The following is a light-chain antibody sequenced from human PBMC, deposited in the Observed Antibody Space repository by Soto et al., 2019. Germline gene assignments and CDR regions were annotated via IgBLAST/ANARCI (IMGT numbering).Light chain of an antibody. J-gene: IGKJ4*01. CDR1: QSVLYNSNNKNY. CDR3: QHYYSLPLT. CDR2: WAS. Sequence: DIGMTQSPDSLAVSLGERATINCKSSQSVLYNSNNKNYLAWYQQKPGQPPKLLIYWASTRESGVPDRFSGSGSGTDFTLTVSSLQAEDVAVYYCQHYYSLPLTFGGGTKVEIK. V-gene: IGKV4-1*01.